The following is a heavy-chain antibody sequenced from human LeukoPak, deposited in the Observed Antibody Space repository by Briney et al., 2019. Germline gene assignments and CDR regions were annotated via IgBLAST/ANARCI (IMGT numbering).Heavy chain of an antibody. D-gene: IGHD3-22*01. CDR2: IKQDGSER. CDR1: GFTFSNYW. V-gene: IGHV3-7*04. Sequence: GGSLRLSCAASGFTFSNYWMTWVRQAPGRGLEWVDNIKQDGSERYYVDSVKGRFTISRDNAKNSLYLQMKSLRVEDTAVYYCAREFGWFLGFDYWGQGTLVTVSS. J-gene: IGHJ4*02. CDR3: AREFGWFLGFDY.